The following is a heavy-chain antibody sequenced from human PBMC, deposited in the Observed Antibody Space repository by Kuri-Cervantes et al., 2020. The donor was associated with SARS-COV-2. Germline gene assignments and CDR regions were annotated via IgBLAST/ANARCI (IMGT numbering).Heavy chain of an antibody. CDR2: IYHSGST. Sequence: SETLSLTCTVSGGSISSYYWSWIRQPPGKGLEWIGSIYHSGSTYYNPSLKSRVTISVDTSKNQFSLKLSSVTAADTAVYYCARGRTRSTIYFFDSWGQGTLVTVSS. CDR1: GGSISSYY. J-gene: IGHJ4*02. D-gene: IGHD5/OR15-5a*01. CDR3: ARGRTRSTIYFFDS. V-gene: IGHV4-59*04.